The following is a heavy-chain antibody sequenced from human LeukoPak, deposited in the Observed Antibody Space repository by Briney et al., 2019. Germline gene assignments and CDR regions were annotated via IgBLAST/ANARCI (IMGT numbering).Heavy chain of an antibody. J-gene: IGHJ4*02. D-gene: IGHD5-18*01. CDR2: INYSGST. Sequence: GSLRLSCAASGFTFSNAWMSWVRQAPGKGLEWIGSINYSGSTYYNPSLKSRVTISVDTSRNQLSLKLSSVTAADTAVYYCASGYSYDLFDYWGQGTLATVSS. CDR1: GFTFSNAW. V-gene: IGHV4-38-2*01. CDR3: ASGYSYDLFDY.